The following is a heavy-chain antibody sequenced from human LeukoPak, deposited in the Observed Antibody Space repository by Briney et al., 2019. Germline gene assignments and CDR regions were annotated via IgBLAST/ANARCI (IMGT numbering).Heavy chain of an antibody. V-gene: IGHV4-34*01. CDR1: GVSFSGYY. Sequence: PSETLSLTCAVYGVSFSGYYWSWIRQPPGKGLEWIGEINHSGSTNYNPSLKSRVTISVDTSKNQFSLKPSSVTAADTAVYYCARFDLTVTTLEWGQGTLVTVSS. CDR3: ARFDLTVTTLE. D-gene: IGHD4-17*01. J-gene: IGHJ4*02. CDR2: INHSGST.